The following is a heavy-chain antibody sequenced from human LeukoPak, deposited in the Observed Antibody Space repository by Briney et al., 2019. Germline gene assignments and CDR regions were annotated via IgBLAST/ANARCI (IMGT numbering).Heavy chain of an antibody. CDR1: GFTFSSYA. CDR2: ISGSGGST. J-gene: IGHJ6*02. D-gene: IGHD2-15*01. CDR3: AKGKDIVVVVAATRSYYYGMDV. V-gene: IGHV3-23*01. Sequence: PGGSLRLSCAASGFTFSSYAMSWVRQAPGKGLECVSAISGSGGSTYYADSVKGWFTISRDNSKNTLYLQMNSLRAEDTAVYYCAKGKDIVVVVAATRSYYYGMDVWGQGTTVTVSS.